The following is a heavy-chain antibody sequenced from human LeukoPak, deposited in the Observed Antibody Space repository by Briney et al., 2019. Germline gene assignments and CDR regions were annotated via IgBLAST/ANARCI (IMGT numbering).Heavy chain of an antibody. CDR3: AREKAILRYFDWQNDAPFYYFDY. J-gene: IGHJ4*02. Sequence: PGGSLRLSCAASGFTFSSYILIGVRPAPGRGRAGVSYICSSRWTIYYAHSVKARFTISRNNAKNSLYLQMTSLRAENTAVYYCAREKAILRYFDWQNDAPFYYFDYWGQGTLVTVSS. CDR2: ICSSRWTI. V-gene: IGHV3-48*01. D-gene: IGHD3-9*01. CDR1: GFTFSSYI.